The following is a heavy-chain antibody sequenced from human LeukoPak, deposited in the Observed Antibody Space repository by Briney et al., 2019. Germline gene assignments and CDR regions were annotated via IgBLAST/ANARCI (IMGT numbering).Heavy chain of an antibody. CDR1: GGSFSGYY. J-gene: IGHJ5*02. V-gene: IGHV4-34*01. Sequence: PPETLSLTCAVYGGSFSGYYWSWIRQPPGKGLEWIGEINHSGSTNYNPSLKSRVTISVDTSKNQFSLKLSSVTAADTAVYFCARGIGRHDSSGYYNVNWFDPWGQGSLVTVSS. CDR3: ARGIGRHDSSGYYNVNWFDP. D-gene: IGHD3-22*01. CDR2: INHSGST.